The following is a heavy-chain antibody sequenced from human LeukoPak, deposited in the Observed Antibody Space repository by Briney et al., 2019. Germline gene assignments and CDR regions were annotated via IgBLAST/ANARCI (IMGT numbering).Heavy chain of an antibody. CDR2: IHYDGTYT. Sequence: GGSLRLSCAASGFTFSTYWMHGVRQIPGKGLLWLSRIHYDGTYTTYVDSVRGRFTISRDNTKSTLYLQMNSLRADDTAVYYCARGAEGHNYGELDSWGQGTLVTVSS. CDR3: ARGAEGHNYGELDS. CDR1: GFTFSTYW. D-gene: IGHD5-18*01. V-gene: IGHV3-74*01. J-gene: IGHJ5*01.